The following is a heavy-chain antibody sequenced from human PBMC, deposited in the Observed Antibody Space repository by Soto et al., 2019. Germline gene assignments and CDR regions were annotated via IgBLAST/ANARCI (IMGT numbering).Heavy chain of an antibody. CDR2: IYYSGST. Sequence: QVQLQESGPGLVKPSQTLSLTCTVSGGSISSGGYYWSWIRQHPGKGLEWIGYIYYSGSTYYNPSLKSRVTISVDTSKDQFSLKLSSVTAADTAVYYCARGEDGANWFDPWGQGTLVTVSS. J-gene: IGHJ5*02. V-gene: IGHV4-31*03. CDR1: GGSISSGGYY. CDR3: ARGEDGANWFDP.